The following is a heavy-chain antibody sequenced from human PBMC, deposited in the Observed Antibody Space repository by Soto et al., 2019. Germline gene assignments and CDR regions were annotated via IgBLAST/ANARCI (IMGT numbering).Heavy chain of an antibody. Sequence: SETLSLPCTVSGGSISSGDYYWSWIRQPPGKGLEWIGYIYYSGSTYYNPSLKSRVTISVDTSNNQFSLKLSSVTAADTAVYYCARGAVDTAMAVDYWGQGTQVTVSS. J-gene: IGHJ4*02. V-gene: IGHV4-30-4*01. CDR2: IYYSGST. CDR3: ARGAVDTAMAVDY. D-gene: IGHD5-18*01. CDR1: GGSISSGDYY.